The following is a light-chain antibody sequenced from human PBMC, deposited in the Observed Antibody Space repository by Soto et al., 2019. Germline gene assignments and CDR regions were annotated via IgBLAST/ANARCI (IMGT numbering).Light chain of an antibody. Sequence: EIVMTQSPDTLSVSPGERATLSCRASQSVSIDLAWYQQTPGQAPRLLIYGASTRATGVPPTFSGSASGTEFTLTISSLQSEDVAVYYCLQHYGFPRTFGQGTRVEI. CDR3: LQHYGFPRT. V-gene: IGKV3-15*01. CDR2: GAS. CDR1: QSVSID. J-gene: IGKJ1*01.